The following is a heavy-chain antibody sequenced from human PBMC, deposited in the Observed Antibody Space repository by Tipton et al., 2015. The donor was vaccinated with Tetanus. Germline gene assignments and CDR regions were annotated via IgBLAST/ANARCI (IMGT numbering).Heavy chain of an antibody. D-gene: IGHD2-21*01. CDR3: ARGTSRIVYYFDY. CDR1: GFRFSYHG. Sequence: SLRLSCVASGFRFSYHGMHWVRQAPGKGLEWVAVIAFDGKNERYADSVKGRFTISRDNSKNTLYLQMNSLRAEDTAVYYCARGTSRIVYYFDYWGQRALVTVSS. J-gene: IGHJ4*02. V-gene: IGHV3-33*05. CDR2: IAFDGKNE.